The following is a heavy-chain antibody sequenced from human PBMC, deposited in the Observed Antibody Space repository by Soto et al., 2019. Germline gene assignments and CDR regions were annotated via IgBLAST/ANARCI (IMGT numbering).Heavy chain of an antibody. V-gene: IGHV4-4*07. Sequence: QVRLQESGPGLLKPSETLSLTCTASGGSINTFYWSWVRQPAGKGLEWIGRIFSSGSTSFNPSLVSRVAMSVDTSKNHFSLNLRSVTAADMAVYYCAREGSYSAYNFAHGIQLWSFDFWGQGALVTVSS. CDR1: GGSINTFY. J-gene: IGHJ4*02. CDR2: IFSSGST. CDR3: AREGSYSAYNFAHGIQLWSFDF. D-gene: IGHD5-12*01.